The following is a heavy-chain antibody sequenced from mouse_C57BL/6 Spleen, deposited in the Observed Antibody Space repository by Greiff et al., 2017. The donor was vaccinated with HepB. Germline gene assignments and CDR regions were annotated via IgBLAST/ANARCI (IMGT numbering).Heavy chain of an antibody. CDR3: ASLFITTVVGNAMDY. J-gene: IGHJ4*01. D-gene: IGHD1-1*01. CDR2: IWSGGST. Sequence: QVQLKESGPGLVQPSQSLSITCTVSGFSLTSYGVHWVRQPPGKGLEWLGVIWSGGSTDYNAAFISRLSISKDNSKSQVFFKMNSLQADDTAIYYCASLFITTVVGNAMDYWGQGTSVTVSS. CDR1: GFSLTSYG. V-gene: IGHV2-4*01.